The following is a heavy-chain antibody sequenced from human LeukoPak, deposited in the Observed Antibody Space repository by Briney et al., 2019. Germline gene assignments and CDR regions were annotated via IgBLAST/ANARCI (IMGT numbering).Heavy chain of an antibody. J-gene: IGHJ6*03. Sequence: SETLSLTCTVSGESISGFYWTWIRQPPGKGLEWIGYIYYSGSTNYNPSFKSRITISVDMSKNQFSLKLSSVTAADTAVYYCARDLRQLEYYYYYYMDVWGKGTTVTVSS. D-gene: IGHD6-13*01. CDR1: GESISGFY. V-gene: IGHV4-59*12. CDR2: IYYSGST. CDR3: ARDLRQLEYYYYYYMDV.